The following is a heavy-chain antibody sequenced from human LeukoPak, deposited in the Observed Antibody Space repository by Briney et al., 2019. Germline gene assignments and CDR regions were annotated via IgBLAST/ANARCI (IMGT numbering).Heavy chain of an antibody. V-gene: IGHV4-34*01. J-gene: IGHJ4*02. D-gene: IGHD3-9*01. CDR1: GGSFSGYY. CDR3: ARGTSVLRYFDWLLYDY. CDR2: INHSGST. Sequence: PSETLSLTCAVYGGSFSGYYWSWIRQPPGKGLEWIGEINHSGSTNYNPSLKSRVTISVDTSKNQFSLKLSSVTAADTAVYYCARGTSVLRYFDWLLYDYWGQGTLATVSS.